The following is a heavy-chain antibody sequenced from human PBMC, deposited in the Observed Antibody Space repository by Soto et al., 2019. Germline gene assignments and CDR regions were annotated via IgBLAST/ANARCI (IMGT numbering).Heavy chain of an antibody. CDR1: GHSISSSNYY. Sequence: SETLSLTCTVSGHSISSSNYYWCWIRHPPGKGLEWIGGIFYSGFTYDNPSLKSRVTMSVDRSKNQFSLKISSVTAADTAVYYCARLKTYDILNKSDYWSQGSLVTVS. CDR3: ARLKTYDILNKSDY. V-gene: IGHV4-39*07. CDR2: IFYSGFT. J-gene: IGHJ4*02. D-gene: IGHD3-9*01.